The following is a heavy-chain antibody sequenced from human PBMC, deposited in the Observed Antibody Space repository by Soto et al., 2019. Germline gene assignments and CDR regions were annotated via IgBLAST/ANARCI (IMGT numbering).Heavy chain of an antibody. V-gene: IGHV1-46*01. Sequence: QAHLVQSGAEVRKPGASVKVSCKTSGYRFTTYYIYWIRQAPGHGLEWMAIINPTSGSTNYAQKFQGRITLTMDTSTSTVYMELSSLRSEDTAVYYCARDLAAGDLWGQGTLVTVSS. CDR3: ARDLAAGDL. D-gene: IGHD2-21*01. J-gene: IGHJ4*02. CDR1: GYRFTTYY. CDR2: INPTSGST.